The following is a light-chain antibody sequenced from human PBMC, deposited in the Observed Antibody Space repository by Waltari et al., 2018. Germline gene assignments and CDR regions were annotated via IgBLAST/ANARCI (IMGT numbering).Light chain of an antibody. CDR1: SSDIGSFDL. J-gene: IGLJ2*01. V-gene: IGLV2-23*02. CDR2: EVD. CDR3: CSYAGSSTLV. Sequence: QSALTQPASVSGSPGQSITISCSATSSDIGSFDLVSWYQQYPGKAPKLVIYEVDKRPSGVSNRFSGSKSGNTASLTISGLQAEDEADYHCCSYAGSSTLVFGGGSKLTVL.